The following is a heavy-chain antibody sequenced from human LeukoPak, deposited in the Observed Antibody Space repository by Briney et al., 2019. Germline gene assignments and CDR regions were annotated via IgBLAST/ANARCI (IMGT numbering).Heavy chain of an antibody. CDR1: GYTFTSYD. V-gene: IGHV1-8*01. CDR3: ARARVMTIAAAGTRLGFAY. Sequence: GASVKVSCKASGYTFTSYDINWVRQATGQGLEWMGWMNPNSGNTGYAQKFQGRVTMTRNTSISTAYMELSSLRSEDTAVCYCARARVMTIAAAGTRLGFAYWGQGTLVTVSS. D-gene: IGHD6-13*01. CDR2: MNPNSGNT. J-gene: IGHJ4*02.